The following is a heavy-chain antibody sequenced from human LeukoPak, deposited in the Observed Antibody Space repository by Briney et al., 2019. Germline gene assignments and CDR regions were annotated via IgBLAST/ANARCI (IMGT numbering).Heavy chain of an antibody. CDR1: GFTFDDYA. CDR3: AKSTRPTMIGRGAFDY. V-gene: IGHV3-9*03. CDR2: ISWNSGSI. Sequence: GGSLRLSCAASGFTFDDYAMHWVRQAPGKGLEWVSGISWNSGSIGYADSVKGRFTISRDNAKNSLYLQMNSLRAEDMALYYCAKSTRPTMIGRGAFDYWGQETLVTVSS. J-gene: IGHJ4*02. D-gene: IGHD3-22*01.